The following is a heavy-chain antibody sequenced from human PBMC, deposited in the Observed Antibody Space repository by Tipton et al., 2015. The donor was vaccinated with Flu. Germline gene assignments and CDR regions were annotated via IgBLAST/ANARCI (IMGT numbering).Heavy chain of an antibody. V-gene: IGHV4-38-2*01. CDR2: IHQSGTT. CDR1: GYSIRSGYY. D-gene: IGHD3-22*01. J-gene: IGHJ5*01. Sequence: TLSLTCAVSGYSIRSGYYWDWIRQPPGKGLEWIGSIHQSGTTYYKSSLTSRATISVDTSKNQFSLKLSSVTAADTAVYYCAMYYYDSSAYYSQGWFDYWGQGTLVTVSS. CDR3: AMYYYDSSAYYSQGWFDY.